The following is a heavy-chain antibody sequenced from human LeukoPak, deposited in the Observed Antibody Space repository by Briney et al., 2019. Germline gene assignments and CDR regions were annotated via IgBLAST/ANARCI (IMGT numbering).Heavy chain of an antibody. Sequence: GESLKISCKGSGDSFTNYWIGWVRQMPGKGLEWMGIINPDDSDTRYSPSFQGQVTISADKSISTAYLQWSSLKASDTAMYYCARHSRAASGVDYWGQGTLVTVSS. CDR2: INPDDSDT. CDR1: GDSFTNYW. V-gene: IGHV5-51*01. J-gene: IGHJ4*02. CDR3: ARHSRAASGVDY. D-gene: IGHD3-10*01.